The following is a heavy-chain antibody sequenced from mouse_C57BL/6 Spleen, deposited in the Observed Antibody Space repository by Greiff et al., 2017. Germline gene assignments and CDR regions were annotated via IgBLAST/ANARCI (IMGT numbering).Heavy chain of an antibody. Sequence: EVQLQQSGPGLVKPSQSLSLTCSVTGYSITSGYYWNWIRQFPGNKLEWMGYISYDGSNNYNPSLKNRISITRDTSKNQFFLKLNSVTTEDTATYYCAITTVVATDYAMDYWGQGTSVTVSS. J-gene: IGHJ4*01. CDR3: AITTVVATDYAMDY. CDR1: GYSITSGYY. CDR2: ISYDGSN. D-gene: IGHD1-1*01. V-gene: IGHV3-6*01.